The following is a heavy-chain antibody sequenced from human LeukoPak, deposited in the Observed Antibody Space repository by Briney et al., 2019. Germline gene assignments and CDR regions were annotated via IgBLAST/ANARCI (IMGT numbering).Heavy chain of an antibody. CDR2: IYYSGST. CDR1: GGSISSSSYY. J-gene: IGHJ5*02. V-gene: IGHV4-39*07. Sequence: SETLSLTCTVSGGSISSSSYYWGWIRQPPGKGLEWIGSIYYSGSTYYNPSLKSRVTISVDTSKNQFSLKLSSVTAADTAVYYCARGYDILTGYYTPWWFDPWGQGTLVTVSS. CDR3: ARGYDILTGYYTPWWFDP. D-gene: IGHD3-9*01.